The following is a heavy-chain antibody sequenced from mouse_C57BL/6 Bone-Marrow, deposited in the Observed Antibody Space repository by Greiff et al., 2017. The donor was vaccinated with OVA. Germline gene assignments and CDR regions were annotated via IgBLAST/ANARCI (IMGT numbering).Heavy chain of an antibody. J-gene: IGHJ2*01. Sequence: QVQLKESGAELVKPGASVKISCKASGYAFSSYWMNWVKQRPGKGLEWIGQIYPGDGDTNYNGKFKSKATLTVDTSSSTAYMQLSSLTSEDSAVYYCARKNPSPFDYWGQGTTLTVSS. CDR3: ARKNPSPFDY. V-gene: IGHV1-80*01. CDR2: IYPGDGDT. CDR1: GYAFSSYW.